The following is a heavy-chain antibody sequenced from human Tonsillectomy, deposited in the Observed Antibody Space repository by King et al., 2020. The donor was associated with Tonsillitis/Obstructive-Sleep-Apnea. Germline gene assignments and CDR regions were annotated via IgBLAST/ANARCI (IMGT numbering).Heavy chain of an antibody. CDR2: INHNGNT. J-gene: IGHJ6*03. CDR3: ARGFGSGSYYYMDV. Sequence: VQLKQWGAGLLKPSETLSLTCAVYGGSFSGYHWSWIRQPPGKGLEWIGEINHNGNTNYNTSLKSRVTISVDTSKNQFSLKLSSVTAADTAVYYCARGFGSGSYYYMDVWGKGTTVTVSS. V-gene: IGHV4-34*01. D-gene: IGHD1-26*01. CDR1: GGSFSGYH.